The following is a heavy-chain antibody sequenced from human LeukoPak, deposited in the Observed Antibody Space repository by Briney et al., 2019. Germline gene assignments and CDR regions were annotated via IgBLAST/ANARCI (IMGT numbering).Heavy chain of an antibody. CDR3: ARDSGSRGYSSGWYAFDI. D-gene: IGHD6-19*01. V-gene: IGHV4-59*01. CDR2: IYYSGST. CDR1: VVALRDYY. Sequence: SETLSLTCTVSVVALRDYYWSWIRQPPGKGLEWIGYIYYSGSTNYNPSLKRRVTIAVDTSTNQFSLKLSSVTAAGPAVYYCARDSGSRGYSSGWYAFDIWGQGTMVTVSS. J-gene: IGHJ3*02.